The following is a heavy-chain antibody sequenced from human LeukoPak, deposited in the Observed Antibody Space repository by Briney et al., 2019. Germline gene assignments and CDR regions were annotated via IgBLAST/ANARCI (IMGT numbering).Heavy chain of an antibody. J-gene: IGHJ6*02. D-gene: IGHD2-2*01. CDR3: ARPRSTNYYYYGMDV. Sequence: PGGSLRLSCAASGFSVSSNYMNWVRQAPGKGLEWVSVMSSGGSTYYADSVKGRFTISRDNSKNTLYLQMNSLRAEDTAVYYCARPRSTNYYYYGMDVWGQGTTVTVSS. V-gene: IGHV3-53*01. CDR1: GFSVSSNY. CDR2: MSSGGST.